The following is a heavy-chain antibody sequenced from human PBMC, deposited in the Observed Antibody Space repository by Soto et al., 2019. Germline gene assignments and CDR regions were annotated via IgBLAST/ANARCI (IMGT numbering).Heavy chain of an antibody. D-gene: IGHD1-1*01. CDR1: GGTFSSYA. CDR2: IIPIFGTA. V-gene: IGHV1-69*06. J-gene: IGHJ4*02. Sequence: SVKVSCKASGGTFSSYAISWVRQAPGQGLEWMGGIIPIFGTANYAQKFQGRVTITADKSTSTAYMELSSLRSEDTAVYYCARSLSMDDYYFDYWGQGTLVTVSS. CDR3: ARSLSMDDYYFDY.